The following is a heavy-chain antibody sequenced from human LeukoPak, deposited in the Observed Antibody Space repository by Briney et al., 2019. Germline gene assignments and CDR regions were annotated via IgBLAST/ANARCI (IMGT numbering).Heavy chain of an antibody. Sequence: GASVKVSCKASGDTFSTYAISWVRQAPGQGLEWMGWISPFIGTTNYAQKIQGRVTMTRDTSTDTAYMGLRSLRSEDTATYYCARDRGCHYYSRGELDLWGKGTLVTVSS. D-gene: IGHD3-22*01. CDR2: ISPFIGTT. CDR3: ARDRGCHYYSRGELDL. V-gene: IGHV1-18*01. J-gene: IGHJ5*02. CDR1: GDTFSTYA.